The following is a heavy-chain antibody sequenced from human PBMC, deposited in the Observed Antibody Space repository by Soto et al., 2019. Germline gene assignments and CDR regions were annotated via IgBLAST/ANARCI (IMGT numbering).Heavy chain of an antibody. J-gene: IGHJ4*02. V-gene: IGHV4-39*02. CDR3: ARDPFVVAANIPGDYYFDY. D-gene: IGHD2-15*01. CDR2: IYYSGST. Sequence: QLQLQESGPGLVKPSETLSLTCTVSGGSISSSSYYWGWIRQPPGKGLEWIGSIYYSGSTYYNPSLKSRVTISVDTSKNQFSLKLSSVTAADTAVYYCARDPFVVAANIPGDYYFDYWGQGTLVTVSS. CDR1: GGSISSSSYY.